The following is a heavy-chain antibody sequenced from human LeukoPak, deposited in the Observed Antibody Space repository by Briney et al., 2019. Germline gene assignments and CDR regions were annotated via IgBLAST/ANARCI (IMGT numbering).Heavy chain of an antibody. CDR2: IIPIFGTA. CDR1: GGTFSSYA. Sequence: ASVKVSCKASGGTFSSYAISWVRQAPGQGLEWMGGIIPIFGTANYAQKFQGRVTITADKSTSTAYMELSSLKASDTAMYYCARLATGTTNNYFDYWGQGTLVTVSS. J-gene: IGHJ4*02. V-gene: IGHV1-69*06. CDR3: ARLATGTTNNYFDY. D-gene: IGHD1-7*01.